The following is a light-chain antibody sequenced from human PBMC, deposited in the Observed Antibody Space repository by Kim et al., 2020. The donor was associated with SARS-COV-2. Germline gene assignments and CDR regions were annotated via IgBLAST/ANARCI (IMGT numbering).Light chain of an antibody. Sequence: DIQMTQSPSSLSASVGDRVTITCQASQDISNYLNWYQQKPGKAPKLLIYDASTLETGVPSRFSGSGSGTDFTFTISSLQPEDIATYYCQQYDNAPITFGQGTRLEIK. V-gene: IGKV1-33*01. J-gene: IGKJ5*01. CDR2: DAS. CDR3: QQYDNAPIT. CDR1: QDISNY.